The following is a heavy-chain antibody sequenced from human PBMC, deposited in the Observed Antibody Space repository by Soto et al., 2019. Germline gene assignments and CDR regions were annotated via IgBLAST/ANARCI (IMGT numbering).Heavy chain of an antibody. J-gene: IGHJ4*02. V-gene: IGHV3-53*02. D-gene: IGHD6-25*01. CDR3: ARCSGWNGQCYFDC. Sequence: DVQLVETGGGLIQPGGSLRLSCAASGFIVSSSYMSWVRQAPGKGLEWVSVIYSDGRTYYADSVKGRFTISRDNSKNTLYLHMNSLSAEDTAVYYCARCSGWNGQCYFDCWGQGTLVTVSS. CDR2: IYSDGRT. CDR1: GFIVSSSY.